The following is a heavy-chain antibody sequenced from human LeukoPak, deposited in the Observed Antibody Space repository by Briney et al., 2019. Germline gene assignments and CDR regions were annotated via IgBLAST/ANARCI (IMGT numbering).Heavy chain of an antibody. CDR2: ISYSGST. J-gene: IGHJ4*02. CDR3: ARGSLSHALYY. CDR1: GGSISSYY. Sequence: PSETLSLTCTVSGGSISSYYWSWIRQPPGKGLEWIGYISYSGSTNYNPSLKSRVTISVDTSKNQFSLKLSSVTAADTAVYYRARGSLSHALYYWGQGTLVTVSS. D-gene: IGHD2-2*01. V-gene: IGHV4-59*01.